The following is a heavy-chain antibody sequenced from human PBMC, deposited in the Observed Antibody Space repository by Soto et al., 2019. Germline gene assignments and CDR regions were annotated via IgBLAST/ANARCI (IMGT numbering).Heavy chain of an antibody. D-gene: IGHD5-18*01. CDR2: IIPIFGTA. CDR3: ARDRIYSYGYVGYFDY. V-gene: IGHV1-69*13. J-gene: IGHJ4*02. Sequence: ASLKVSCKASGGTFSSYAISWVRQAPGQGLEWMGGIIPIFGTANYAQKFQGRVTITADESTSTAYMELSSLRSEDTAVYYCARDRIYSYGYVGYFDYWGQGTLVTVSS. CDR1: GGTFSSYA.